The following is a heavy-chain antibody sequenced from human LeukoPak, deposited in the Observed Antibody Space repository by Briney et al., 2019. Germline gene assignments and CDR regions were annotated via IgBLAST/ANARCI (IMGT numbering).Heavy chain of an antibody. D-gene: IGHD3-22*01. CDR2: ISTSGSPI. CDR3: ARRGFYDTSGYLFDH. J-gene: IGHJ4*02. Sequence: GGSLRLSCAASGFTFSSYEMNWVRQAPGKGLEWVSYISTSGSPIYYGNSVKGRFTISRDNAKNSLYPQMNSLRAEDTALYYCARRGFYDTSGYLFDHWGQGTLVTVSS. CDR1: GFTFSSYE. V-gene: IGHV3-48*03.